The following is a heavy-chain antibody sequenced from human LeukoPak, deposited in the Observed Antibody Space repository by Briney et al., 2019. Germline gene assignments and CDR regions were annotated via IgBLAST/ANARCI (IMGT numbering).Heavy chain of an antibody. J-gene: IGHJ6*03. CDR2: VNHSGST. V-gene: IGHV4-34*01. D-gene: IGHD2-2*01. CDR1: GASFSDYY. CDR3: ARTRVVPAAYYYYYMDV. Sequence: SETLSLTCAVYGASFSDYYWSWIRQPPGKGLEWIGGVNHSGSTTYNPSLKSRVTISVDTSKNQFSLKVSSVTAADTAVYYCARTRVVPAAYYYYYMDVWGKGTTVAVSS.